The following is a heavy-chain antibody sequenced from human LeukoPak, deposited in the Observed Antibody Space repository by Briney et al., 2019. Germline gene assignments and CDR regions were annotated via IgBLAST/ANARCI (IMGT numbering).Heavy chain of an antibody. V-gene: IGHV4-4*07. CDR3: ARHPREMATTWSFDY. J-gene: IGHJ4*02. CDR2: IYTSGST. Sequence: KPSETLSLTCTVSGGSISSYYWSWIRQPAGKGLEWIGRIYTSGSTNYNPSLKSRVTISVDTSKNQFSLKLSSVTAADTAVYYCARHPREMATTWSFDYWGQGTLVTVSS. CDR1: GGSISSYY. D-gene: IGHD5-24*01.